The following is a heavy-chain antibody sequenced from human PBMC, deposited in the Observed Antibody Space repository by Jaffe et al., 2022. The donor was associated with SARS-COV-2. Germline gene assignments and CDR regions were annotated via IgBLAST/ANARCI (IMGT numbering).Heavy chain of an antibody. CDR1: GGSFSGYY. CDR3: ARSVYYCSGGSCHYGDYSNYYYYMDV. J-gene: IGHJ6*03. Sequence: QVQLQQWGAGLLKPSETLSLTCAVYGGSFSGYYWSWIRQPPGKGLEWIGEINHSGSTNYNPSLKSRVTISVDTSKNQFSLKLSSVTAADTAVYYCARSVYYCSGGSCHYGDYSNYYYYMDVWGKGTTVTVSS. CDR2: INHSGST. D-gene: IGHD2-15*01. V-gene: IGHV4-34*01.